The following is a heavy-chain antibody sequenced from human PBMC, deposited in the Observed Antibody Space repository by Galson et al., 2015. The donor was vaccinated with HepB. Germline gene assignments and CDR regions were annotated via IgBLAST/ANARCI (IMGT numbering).Heavy chain of an antibody. CDR2: ISSSGTYT. CDR1: GFTFTTN. D-gene: IGHD5-24*01. Sequence: SLRLSCAASGFTFTTNMTWVRQAPGKGLEWVSSISSSGTYTYYADSVKGRFTISRDNTKNSLYLQMNSLRAEDTAVYYCTRSVATITRYFDLWGRGTLVTVSS. CDR3: TRSVATITRYFDL. J-gene: IGHJ2*01. V-gene: IGHV3-21*01.